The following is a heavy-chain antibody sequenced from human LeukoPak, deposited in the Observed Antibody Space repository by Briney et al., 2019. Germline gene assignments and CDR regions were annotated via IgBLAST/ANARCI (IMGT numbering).Heavy chain of an antibody. CDR1: GFTFSDYA. Sequence: GGSLRLSCAASGFTFSDYAVHWLRQAPGKGLEWVAVISYDGSKKYYADSVKGRFTISRDNSKNTLYLQMNSLRAEDTAVYYCVGDTAMGNDYWGQGNLVTVSS. V-gene: IGHV3-30*04. J-gene: IGHJ4*02. CDR2: ISYDGSKK. D-gene: IGHD5-18*01. CDR3: VGDTAMGNDY.